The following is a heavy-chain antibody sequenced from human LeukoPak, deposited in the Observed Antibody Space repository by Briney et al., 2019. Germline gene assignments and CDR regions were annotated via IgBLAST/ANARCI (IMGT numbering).Heavy chain of an antibody. V-gene: IGHV3-23*01. CDR2: ISGSGGST. Sequence: GGSLRLSCAASGFTFSSYGMSWVRQAPGKGLEWVSAISGSGGSTYYADSVKGRFAISRDNSKNTLYLQMNSLRAEDTAVYYCAKSPNPYGDYWYFDLWGRGTLVTVSS. D-gene: IGHD4-17*01. J-gene: IGHJ2*01. CDR1: GFTFSSYG. CDR3: AKSPNPYGDYWYFDL.